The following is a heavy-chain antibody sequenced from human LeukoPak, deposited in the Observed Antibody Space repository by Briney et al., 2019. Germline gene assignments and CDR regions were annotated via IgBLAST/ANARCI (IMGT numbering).Heavy chain of an antibody. CDR1: GYTFTGYY. J-gene: IGHJ6*02. Sequence: ASVKVSCKASGYTFTGYYMHWVRQAPGQGLEWMGRINPNSGGTNYAQKFQGRVTMTRDTPISTAYMELSRLRSDDTAVYYCARVFPYYTQTMDVWGQGTTVTVSS. D-gene: IGHD1-26*01. CDR3: ARVFPYYTQTMDV. V-gene: IGHV1-2*06. CDR2: INPNSGGT.